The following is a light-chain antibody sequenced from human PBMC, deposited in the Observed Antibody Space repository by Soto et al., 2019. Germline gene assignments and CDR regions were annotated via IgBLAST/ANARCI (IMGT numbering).Light chain of an antibody. CDR3: QQRSNRPPGIT. CDR2: GAS. Sequence: ELLLPPSPRTLSLSPGEKATLSCRASQSLSSRNLAWYQQKPGQAPRLLIYGASTRATGIPDRFSGSGSATDFTLTISRLEPEDFAVYYCQQRSNRPPGITFGQGTRLEIK. J-gene: IGKJ5*01. V-gene: IGKV3D-20*02. CDR1: QSLSSRN.